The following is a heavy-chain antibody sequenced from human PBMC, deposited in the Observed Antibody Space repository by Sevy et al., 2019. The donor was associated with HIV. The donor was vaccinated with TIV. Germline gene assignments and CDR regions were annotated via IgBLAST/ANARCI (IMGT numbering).Heavy chain of an antibody. V-gene: IGHV3-66*02. CDR1: GFTVNDKY. Sequence: GGTLRLSCAISGFTVNDKYITWVRQAPGKGLEWVSVIFSSGSTYYADSAKGRFTISGDNSKNKVDLQMNSVRAEDTAVYYCVSLFLSYRSGWSYFDYWGQGTLVTVSS. D-gene: IGHD6-19*01. CDR3: VSLFLSYRSGWSYFDY. J-gene: IGHJ4*02. CDR2: IFSSGST.